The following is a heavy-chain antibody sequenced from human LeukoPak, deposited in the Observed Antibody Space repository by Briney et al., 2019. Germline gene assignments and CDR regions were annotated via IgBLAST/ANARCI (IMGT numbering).Heavy chain of an antibody. CDR3: ARAYWDP. J-gene: IGHJ4*02. CDR2: ISYDGSNK. CDR1: GFTFSSYA. D-gene: IGHD1-26*01. V-gene: IGHV3-30-3*01. Sequence: PGGSLRLSCAASGFTFSSYAMHWVRQAPGKGLEWVAVISYDGSNKYYADSVKGRFTISRDNSKNTLYLQMNSLRAEDTAVYYCARAYWDPWGQGTLVTVSS.